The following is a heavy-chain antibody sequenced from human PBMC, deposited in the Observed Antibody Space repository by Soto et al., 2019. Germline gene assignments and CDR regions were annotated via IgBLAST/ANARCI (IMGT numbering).Heavy chain of an antibody. CDR1: GFTFSSYG. V-gene: IGHV3-30*18. CDR3: AKDLKILYYYYGMDV. J-gene: IGHJ6*02. Sequence: PGGSLRLSCAASGFTFSSYGMHWVRQAPGKGLEWVAVISYDGSNKYYADSVKGRFTISRDNSKNTLYLQMNSLRAEDTAVYYCAKDLKILYYYYGMDVWGQGTTVTVSS. CDR2: ISYDGSNK.